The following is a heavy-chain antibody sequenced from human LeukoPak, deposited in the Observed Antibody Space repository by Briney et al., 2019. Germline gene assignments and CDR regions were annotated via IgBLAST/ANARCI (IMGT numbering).Heavy chain of an antibody. J-gene: IGHJ4*02. CDR2: IRGKTYRGTT. Sequence: LSLTCAVSGYSISSGYYWGWIRQPPGKGLEWVGFIRGKTYRGTTECAASVEGRFTISRDDSRSIAYLQMNSLRTDDTAVYYCAVSWLGGGYFDFWGQGTLVSVSS. V-gene: IGHV3-49*03. D-gene: IGHD3-16*01. CDR1: GYSISSGYY. CDR3: AVSWLGGGYFDF.